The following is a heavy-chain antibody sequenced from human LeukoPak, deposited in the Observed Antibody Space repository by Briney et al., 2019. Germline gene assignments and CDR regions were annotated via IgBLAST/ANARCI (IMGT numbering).Heavy chain of an antibody. D-gene: IGHD2-21*02. Sequence: ASVKVSCKASGYTFTSYGISWVRQAPGQGLEWMGWISAYNGNTNYAQKLQGRVTMTADTSTSTAYKELRSLRSDDTAVYYCARDVVVTVIPYYYYGMDVWGQGTTVTVSS. CDR1: GYTFTSYG. V-gene: IGHV1-18*01. CDR3: ARDVVVTVIPYYYYGMDV. J-gene: IGHJ6*02. CDR2: ISAYNGNT.